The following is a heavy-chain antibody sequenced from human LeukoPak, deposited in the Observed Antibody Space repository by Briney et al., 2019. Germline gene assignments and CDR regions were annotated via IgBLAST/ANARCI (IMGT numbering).Heavy chain of an antibody. D-gene: IGHD3-10*01. CDR3: ARSMVRGLTHPYSFDY. Sequence: PSETLSLTCTVSGGSFSSGSYYWSWIRQPAGKGLEWIGRIYTSGSTNYNPSLKSRVTISVDTSKNQFSLKLSSVTAADTAMYYCARSMVRGLTHPYSFDYWGQGILVTVSS. CDR2: IYTSGST. CDR1: GGSFSSGSYY. J-gene: IGHJ4*02. V-gene: IGHV4-61*02.